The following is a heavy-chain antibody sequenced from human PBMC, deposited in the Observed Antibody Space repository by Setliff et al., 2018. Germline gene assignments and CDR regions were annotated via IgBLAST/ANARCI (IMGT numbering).Heavy chain of an antibody. CDR3: ARAGVAATARKGLLEY. CDR2: INPGGGSA. Sequence: ASVKVSCKATGYTLNRHYMHWVRQAPGQGLEWMGIINPGGGSASIVQKFQGRVTMTSDTSTSTVYLDLSGLTSEDTAVYYCARAGVAATARKGLLEYWGQGTLVTVSS. D-gene: IGHD6-13*01. J-gene: IGHJ1*01. CDR1: GYTLNRHY. V-gene: IGHV1-46*02.